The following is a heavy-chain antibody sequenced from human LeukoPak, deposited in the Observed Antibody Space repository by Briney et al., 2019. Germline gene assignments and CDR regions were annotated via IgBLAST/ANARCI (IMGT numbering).Heavy chain of an antibody. Sequence: PGGSLRLSCAASGFTFSSYEMNWVRQAPGKGLEWVSYISSSGSTIYYADSVKGRFTISRDNAKNSLYLQMNSLRAEDTAVYYCAREVKYGDGSWEWDYYYGMDVWGQGTTVTVSS. J-gene: IGHJ6*02. CDR2: ISSSGSTI. D-gene: IGHD4-17*01. CDR3: AREVKYGDGSWEWDYYYGMDV. V-gene: IGHV3-48*03. CDR1: GFTFSSYE.